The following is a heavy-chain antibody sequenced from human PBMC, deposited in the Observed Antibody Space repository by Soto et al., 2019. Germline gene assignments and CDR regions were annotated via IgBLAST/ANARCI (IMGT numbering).Heavy chain of an antibody. CDR3: ARDYSGVVEGVTVGWFDP. J-gene: IGHJ5*02. Sequence: QVQLVQSGAEVKKPGASVKVSCKASGYTFSSYGISWVRQAPGQGLEWMGWISAYNGNTNYAQKFQGRVTVTTDTSTTTAYMEVRRLRSDDTAVYYCARDYSGVVEGVTVGWFDPWGQVTLVTVSS. CDR2: ISAYNGNT. CDR1: GYTFSSYG. D-gene: IGHD2-15*01. V-gene: IGHV1-18*01.